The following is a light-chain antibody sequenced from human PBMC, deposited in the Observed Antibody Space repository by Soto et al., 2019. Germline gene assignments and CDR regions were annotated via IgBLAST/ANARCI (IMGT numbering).Light chain of an antibody. CDR2: GAS. Sequence: ETVLTQSPGTLSLSPGERAILSCRASQSVSSTYLAWYQQKPGQAPRLLIYGASSRATGIPDRFSGSGSGTDFTLTISRLEPEDFAVYYCQQYNNPLWTFGQGTKVDI. CDR3: QQYNNPLWT. CDR1: QSVSSTY. J-gene: IGKJ1*01. V-gene: IGKV3-20*01.